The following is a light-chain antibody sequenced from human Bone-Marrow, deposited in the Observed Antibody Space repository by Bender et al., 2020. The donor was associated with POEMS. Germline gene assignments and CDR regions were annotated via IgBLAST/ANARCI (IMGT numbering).Light chain of an antibody. CDR3: QAWDTYSVI. Sequence: SYEVTQPPSVSVSPGQTASITCSGDDLGDKYVAWYQQKPGQSPVLVIYQDNKRPSGIPGRFSGSNSGNTATLTISDTQSMDEADYYCQAWDTYSVIFGGGTKLTVL. V-gene: IGLV3-1*01. CDR2: QDN. J-gene: IGLJ2*01. CDR1: DLGDKY.